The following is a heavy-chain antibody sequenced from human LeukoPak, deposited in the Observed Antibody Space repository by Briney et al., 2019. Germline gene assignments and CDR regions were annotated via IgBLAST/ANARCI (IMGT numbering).Heavy chain of an antibody. Sequence: SKTLSLTCTVSGGSISSYYWSWIRQPAGKGLEWIGRIYTSGSTNYNPSLKSRVTMSVDTSKNQFSLKLSSVTAADTAVYYCARDNYSYGYWFFDYWGQGTLVTVSS. D-gene: IGHD5-18*01. V-gene: IGHV4-4*07. CDR1: GGSISSYY. J-gene: IGHJ4*02. CDR2: IYTSGST. CDR3: ARDNYSYGYWFFDY.